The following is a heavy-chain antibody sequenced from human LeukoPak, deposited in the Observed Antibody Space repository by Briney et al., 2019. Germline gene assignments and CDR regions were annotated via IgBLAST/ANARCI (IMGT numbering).Heavy chain of an antibody. J-gene: IGHJ4*02. Sequence: PGGSLRLSCAASGFTFSSYGMHWVRQAPGKGLEWVAFIRYDGSNKYYADSVKGQFTISRDNSKNTLYLQMNSLRAEDTAVYYCAKDRIAVAGTFDYWGQGTLVTVSS. V-gene: IGHV3-30*02. CDR2: IRYDGSNK. D-gene: IGHD6-19*01. CDR1: GFTFSSYG. CDR3: AKDRIAVAGTFDY.